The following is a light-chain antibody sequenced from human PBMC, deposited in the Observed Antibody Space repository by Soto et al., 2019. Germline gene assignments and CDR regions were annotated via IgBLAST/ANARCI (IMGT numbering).Light chain of an antibody. CDR3: EQTSSAPRS. J-gene: IGKJ1*01. V-gene: IGKV1-39*01. CDR2: AAS. CDR1: QSISTF. Sequence: DVQMTQSPSSLSASVGDRVTITCRASQSISTFLNWYRQKPGKAPEPLIFAASALQSGVPSRFSGRGSGTDFTLTISGLQGEDFATYFCEQTSSAPRSFGQGTKVEIK.